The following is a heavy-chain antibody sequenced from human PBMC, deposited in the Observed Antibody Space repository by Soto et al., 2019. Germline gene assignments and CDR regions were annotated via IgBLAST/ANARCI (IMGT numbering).Heavy chain of an antibody. D-gene: IGHD2-15*01. CDR1: GFPFSSYG. CDR2: IWYDGSNK. V-gene: IGHV3-33*01. Sequence: QVQLVESGGGVVQPGRSLRLSCAASGFPFSSYGMHWVRQAPGKGLEWVAVIWYDGSNKYYADSVKGRFTISRDNSKNTLYLQMKGLRAEDTSVYYCARDGDIVVVVAATGRDYGMDGWCQGTTVTVSS. CDR3: ARDGDIVVVVAATGRDYGMDG. J-gene: IGHJ6*02.